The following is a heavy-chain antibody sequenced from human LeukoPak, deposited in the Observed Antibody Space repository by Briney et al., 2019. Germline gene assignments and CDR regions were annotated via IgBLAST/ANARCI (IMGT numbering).Heavy chain of an antibody. J-gene: IGHJ6*02. D-gene: IGHD3-10*02. CDR1: GLTFDDYA. CDR3: ANDIRTESLRCWDGMPV. CDR2: ISWDGGNI. Sequence: PGGSLRLSCVASGLTFDDYAMHWVRQAPGKGLEWVSGISWDGGNIGYADSVKGRFTISRDNAKNSLYLQMNSLRAEDTALYYCANDIRTESLRCWDGMPVGGQGPTVTVSS. V-gene: IGHV3-9*01.